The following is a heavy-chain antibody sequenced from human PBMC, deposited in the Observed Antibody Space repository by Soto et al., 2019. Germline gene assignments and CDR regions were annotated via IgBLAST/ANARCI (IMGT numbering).Heavy chain of an antibody. J-gene: IGHJ4*02. D-gene: IGHD3-3*01. V-gene: IGHV2-5*02. CDR1: GFSLTSSGEG. CDR2: IYWDDDK. Sequence: QITLNESGPTVVRPTETLPLTCRFHGFSLTSSGEGVGWILQSPGKTPEWLTLIYWDDDKRYSAPLKSTLTIPKDPSKNQVVLTVSDLDPTDTATYYCAHRLLRTVFGLVTTTAIYFAFWGQGAPGDVSS. CDR3: AHRLLRTVFGLVTTTAIYFAF.